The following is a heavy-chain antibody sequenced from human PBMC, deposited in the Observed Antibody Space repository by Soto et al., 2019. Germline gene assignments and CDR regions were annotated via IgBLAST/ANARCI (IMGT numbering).Heavy chain of an antibody. CDR3: AAYSHKGY. J-gene: IGHJ4*02. Sequence: EEQLVESGGDLVQPGGSLRLSCAASGFTVSNTYISWVRQAPGKGLEWVSLIYSGGSTYYADSVKGRFTISRDSSKNTLYLQMNSLRAEDTAMYYCAAYSHKGYWGQGTLVTVSS. CDR1: GFTVSNTY. D-gene: IGHD3-16*01. V-gene: IGHV3-66*01. CDR2: IYSGGST.